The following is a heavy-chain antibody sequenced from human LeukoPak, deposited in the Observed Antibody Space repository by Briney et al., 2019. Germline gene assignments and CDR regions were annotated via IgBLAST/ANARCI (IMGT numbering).Heavy chain of an antibody. V-gene: IGHV3-15*01. D-gene: IGHD6-19*01. Sequence: GGSLRLSCAASGFIFSNAWMNWVRLAPGKELEWVGRITSEADGGTTDYAAPVKGRFTISRDDSKNTLYLQMNGLKMDDTAVYYCTTTGGRYSSLLYWGQGTLVTVSS. CDR1: GFIFSNAW. CDR2: ITSEADGGTT. CDR3: TTTGGRYSSLLY. J-gene: IGHJ4*02.